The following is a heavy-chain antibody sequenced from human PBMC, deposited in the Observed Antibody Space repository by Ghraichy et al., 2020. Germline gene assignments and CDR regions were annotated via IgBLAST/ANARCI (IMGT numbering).Heavy chain of an antibody. J-gene: IGHJ4*02. CDR2: VYYSGST. V-gene: IGHV4-39*01. Sequence: SETLYLTCTVSGGSISSSPYYWGWIRQPPGKGLEWIGSVYYSGSTYYNPSLKSRVTISVDTSKNQFSLKLSSVSAADTAMYYCARLAYYGSGSNREYWGQGTLVTVSS. CDR1: GGSISSSPYY. CDR3: ARLAYYGSGSNREY. D-gene: IGHD3-10*01.